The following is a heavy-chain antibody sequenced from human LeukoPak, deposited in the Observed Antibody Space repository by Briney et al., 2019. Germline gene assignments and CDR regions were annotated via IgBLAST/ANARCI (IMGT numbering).Heavy chain of an antibody. V-gene: IGHV3-74*01. D-gene: IGHD1-26*01. CDR1: GFSFSNYW. CDR3: AREGPVSGSYDY. CDR2: IKSDGSSR. Sequence: PGGSLRLSCAASGFSFSNYWMHWVRQAPGKGLVWVSRIKSDGSSRSYADSVKGRFTISRENAKNTLYLQMNSLRAEDRAVYYCAREGPVSGSYDYWGQGTLVTVSS. J-gene: IGHJ4*02.